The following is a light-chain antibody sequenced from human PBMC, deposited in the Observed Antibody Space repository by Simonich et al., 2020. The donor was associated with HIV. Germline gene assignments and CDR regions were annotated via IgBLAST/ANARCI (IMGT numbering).Light chain of an antibody. CDR2: WAS. Sequence: DTVWTKSQASLLVSFAERATSNCNSSQTFLYSSNNKNYLAWYQQKPGQPPKLLIYWASTRESGVPDRFSGSGSGTDFTLTISSLQAEDVAVYYCQQYYNTPPTFGQGTRLEIK. CDR1: QTFLYSSNNKNY. J-gene: IGKJ5*01. V-gene: IGKV4-1*01. CDR3: QQYYNTPPT.